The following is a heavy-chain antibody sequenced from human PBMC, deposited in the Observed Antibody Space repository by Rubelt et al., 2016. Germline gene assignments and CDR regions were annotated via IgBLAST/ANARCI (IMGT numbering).Heavy chain of an antibody. CDR3: AKDVHPGGYSYGQGYYFDY. CDR2: ISWNSGSI. J-gene: IGHJ4*02. Sequence: ISWNSGSIGYADSVKGRFTISRDNAKNSLYLQMNSLRAEDTALYYCAKDVHPGGYSYGQGYYFDYWGQGTLVTVSS. D-gene: IGHD5-18*01. V-gene: IGHV3-9*01.